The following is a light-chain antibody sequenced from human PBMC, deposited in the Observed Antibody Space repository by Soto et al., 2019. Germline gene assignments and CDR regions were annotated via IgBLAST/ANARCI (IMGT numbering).Light chain of an antibody. CDR3: QSYDSSNQNVV. Sequence: NFMLTKPLSVTESPGETVTISYTRSSGSIASNYVQWYQQRPGSAPTTVIYEDNQRPSGVPDRFSGSIDSSSNSASLTISGLKTEDEADYYCQSYDSSNQNVVFGGGTKVTVL. V-gene: IGLV6-57*04. J-gene: IGLJ2*01. CDR1: SGSIASNY. CDR2: EDN.